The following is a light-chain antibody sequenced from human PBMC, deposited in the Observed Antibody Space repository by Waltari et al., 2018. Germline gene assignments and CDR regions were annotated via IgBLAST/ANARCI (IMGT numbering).Light chain of an antibody. CDR1: QSVGKY. CDR2: HAS. V-gene: IGKV3-20*01. CDR3: QKYRSLPAT. J-gene: IGKJ1*01. Sequence: VVLTQSPGTLSLSPGAGATLSCRASQSVGKYLAWYQQRPGQAPRLLIYHASIRATGIPDRFSGSGSETDFSLTISRLEPEDFAVYYCQKYRSLPATFGQGTKVEI.